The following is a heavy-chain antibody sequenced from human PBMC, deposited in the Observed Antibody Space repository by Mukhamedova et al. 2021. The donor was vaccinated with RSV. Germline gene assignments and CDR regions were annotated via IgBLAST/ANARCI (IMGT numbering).Heavy chain of an antibody. V-gene: IGHV3-48*03. CDR3: ARERAFGESNGGWFDP. Sequence: RQAPGKGLEWVSYISSSGSTIYYADSVKGRFTISRDNAKNSLYLQMNSLRAEDTAVYYCARERAFGESNGGWFDPWGQGTLVTVS. CDR2: ISSSGSTI. J-gene: IGHJ5*02. D-gene: IGHD3-10*01.